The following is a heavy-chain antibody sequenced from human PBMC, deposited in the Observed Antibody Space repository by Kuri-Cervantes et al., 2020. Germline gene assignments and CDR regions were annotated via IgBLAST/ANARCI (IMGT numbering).Heavy chain of an antibody. V-gene: IGHV1-69*02. J-gene: IGHJ4*02. CDR1: GGTFSSYT. CDR3: ARGNCGGDCSIDY. Sequence: SVMVSCKASGGTFSSYTISWVRQAPGQGLEWMGRIIPILGIANYAQKFQGRVTITADKSTSTAYMELSSLRSEDTAVYYCARGNCGGDCSIDYWGQGTLVTVSS. CDR2: IIPILGIA. D-gene: IGHD2-21*02.